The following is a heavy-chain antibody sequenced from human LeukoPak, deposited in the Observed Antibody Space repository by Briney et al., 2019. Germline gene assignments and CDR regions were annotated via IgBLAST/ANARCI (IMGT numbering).Heavy chain of an antibody. CDR3: ARDARRSVRGVIYYYGMDV. J-gene: IGHJ6*02. CDR2: INHSGST. V-gene: IGHV4-34*01. D-gene: IGHD3-10*01. Sequence: QPSETLSLTCAVYGGSFSGYYWSWIRQPPGKGLEWIGEINHSGSTNYNPSLKSRVTISVDTSKNQFSLKLSSVTAADTAVYYCARDARRSVRGVIYYYGMDVWGQGTTVTVSS. CDR1: GGSFSGYY.